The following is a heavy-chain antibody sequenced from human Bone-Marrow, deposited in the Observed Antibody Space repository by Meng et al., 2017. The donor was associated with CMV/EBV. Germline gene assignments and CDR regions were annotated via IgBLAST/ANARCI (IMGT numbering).Heavy chain of an antibody. CDR2: IYYSGST. D-gene: IGHD3-10*01. Sequence: GGSVSSGSYYWSWIRQPPGKGLEWIGYIYYSGSTNYNPSLKSRVTISVDTSKNQFSLKLSSVTAADTAVYYRARGFITMVRGVINDYWGQGTLVTVSS. J-gene: IGHJ4*02. V-gene: IGHV4-61*01. CDR1: GGSVSSGSYY. CDR3: ARGFITMVRGVINDY.